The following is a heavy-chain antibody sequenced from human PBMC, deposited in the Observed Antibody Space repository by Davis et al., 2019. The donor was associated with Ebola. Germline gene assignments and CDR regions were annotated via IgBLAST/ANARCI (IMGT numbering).Heavy chain of an antibody. CDR1: GFTFSSYA. CDR2: ISYDGSNK. CDR3: ASEYLALYYYGMDV. Sequence: GESLKISCAASGFTFSSYAMHWVRQAPGKGLEWVAVISYDGSNKYYADSVKGRFTISRDNSKNTLYLQMNSLRAEDTAVYYCASEYLALYYYGMDVWGQGTTVTVSS. V-gene: IGHV3-30-3*01. J-gene: IGHJ6*02.